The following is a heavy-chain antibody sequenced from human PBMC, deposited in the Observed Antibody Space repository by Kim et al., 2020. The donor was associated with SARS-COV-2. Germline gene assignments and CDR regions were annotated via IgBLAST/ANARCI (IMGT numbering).Heavy chain of an antibody. D-gene: IGHD3-10*01. Sequence: SETLSLTCAVSGGSISSSNWWSWVRQPPGKGLEWIGEIYHSGSTNYNPSLKSRVTISVDKSKNQFSLKLSSVTAADTAVYYCARESSGSYIYFDYWGQGTLVTVSS. CDR1: GGSISSSNW. CDR2: IYHSGST. J-gene: IGHJ4*02. V-gene: IGHV4-4*02. CDR3: ARESSGSYIYFDY.